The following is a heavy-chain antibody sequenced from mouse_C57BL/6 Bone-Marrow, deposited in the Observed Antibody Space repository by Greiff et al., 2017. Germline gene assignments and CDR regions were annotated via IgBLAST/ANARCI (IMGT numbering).Heavy chain of an antibody. J-gene: IGHJ4*01. D-gene: IGHD1-1*01. CDR1: GFSLTSYG. CDR3: ARFGSSYEAMDY. CDR2: IWSDGST. Sequence: VKLMESGPGLVAPSQSLSITCTVSGFSLTSYGVHWVRQPPGKGLEWLVVIWSDGSTTYNSALKSRLSISKDNSKSQVFLKMNSLQTDDTAMYYCARFGSSYEAMDYWGQGTSVTVSS. V-gene: IGHV2-6*03.